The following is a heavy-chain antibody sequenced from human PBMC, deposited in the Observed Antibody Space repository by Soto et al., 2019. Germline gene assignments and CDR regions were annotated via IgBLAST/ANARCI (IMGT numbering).Heavy chain of an antibody. CDR3: AREISYDSSGYPGAFGY. CDR1: GGSISSGDYY. D-gene: IGHD3-22*01. Sequence: SETLSLTCTVSGGSISSGDYYWSWIRQPPGKGLEWIGYIYYSGSTYYNPSLKSRVTISVDTSKNQFSLKLSSVTAADTVVYYCAREISYDSSGYPGAFGYWGQGTLVTVSS. V-gene: IGHV4-30-4*01. J-gene: IGHJ4*02. CDR2: IYYSGST.